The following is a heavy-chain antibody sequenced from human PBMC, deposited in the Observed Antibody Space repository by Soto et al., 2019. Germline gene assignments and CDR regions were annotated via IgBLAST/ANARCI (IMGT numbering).Heavy chain of an antibody. CDR2: INWNGGST. Sequence: GGLRLSCAASGFTFDDDGMSWVRQAPGKGLECVSGINWNGGSTGYADSVKGRFTISRDNAKNSLYLQMNSLRAEDTALYHCARQVEYSSFLRNYYYYYMDVWGKGTTVTVSS. J-gene: IGHJ6*03. CDR1: GFTFDDDG. CDR3: ARQVEYSSFLRNYYYYYMDV. V-gene: IGHV3-20*01. D-gene: IGHD6-6*01.